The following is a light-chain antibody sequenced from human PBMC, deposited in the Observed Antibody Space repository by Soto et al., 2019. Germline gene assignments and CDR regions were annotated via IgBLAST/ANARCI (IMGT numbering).Light chain of an antibody. CDR1: QSISSSY. Sequence: EIVLTQSPGTLSLSPGERATLACRASQSISSSYFAWYQQKPGQAPRLLIYGASSRATGIPDRFSGSGSGTDFTLTISRLEPEDFAVYYCQFFGSSRYTFGQGTKLEIK. J-gene: IGKJ2*01. CDR2: GAS. CDR3: QFFGSSRYT. V-gene: IGKV3-20*01.